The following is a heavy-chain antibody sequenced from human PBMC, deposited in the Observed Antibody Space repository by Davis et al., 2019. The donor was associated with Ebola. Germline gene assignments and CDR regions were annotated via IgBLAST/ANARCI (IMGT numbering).Heavy chain of an antibody. CDR3: ARGRRYSYGPPRY. V-gene: IGHV4-59*12. D-gene: IGHD5-18*01. J-gene: IGHJ4*02. Sequence: MPSETLSLTCAVYGGSFSGYYWSWIRQPPGKGLEWIGYIYYSGSTNYNPSLKSRVTISVDTSKNQFSLKLRSVTAADTAVYYCARGRRYSYGPPRYWGQGTLVTVSS. CDR1: GGSFSGYY. CDR2: IYYSGST.